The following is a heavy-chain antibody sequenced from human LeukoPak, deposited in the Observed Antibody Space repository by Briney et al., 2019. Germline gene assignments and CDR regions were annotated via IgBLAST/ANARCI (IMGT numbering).Heavy chain of an antibody. CDR1: GGSISPSY. V-gene: IGHV4-59*08. J-gene: IGHJ4*02. D-gene: IGHD2-21*02. CDR2: IYNSGST. Sequence: SETLSLTCTVSGGSISPSYWSWIRQSPGKGLEWIGCIYNSGSTNYNPSLKSRVTISVDRSKNQFSLKLTSVTAADTAVYYCATCGGDCYYPAYWGQETLVTVSS. CDR3: ATCGGDCYYPAY.